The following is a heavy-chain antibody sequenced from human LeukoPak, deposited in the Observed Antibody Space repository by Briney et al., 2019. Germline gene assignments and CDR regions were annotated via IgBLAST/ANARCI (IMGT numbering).Heavy chain of an antibody. CDR3: AKGGTVTRRQFDY. D-gene: IGHD4-17*01. Sequence: PGGSLRLSCAASGFSFITHAMTWVRQAPGKGLEWVSAISGSGGSTYYADSVKGRFTISRDNSKNTLYLQMNSLRAEDTAVYYCAKGGTVTRRQFDYWGQGTLVTVSS. V-gene: IGHV3-23*01. CDR2: ISGSGGST. CDR1: GFSFITHA. J-gene: IGHJ4*02.